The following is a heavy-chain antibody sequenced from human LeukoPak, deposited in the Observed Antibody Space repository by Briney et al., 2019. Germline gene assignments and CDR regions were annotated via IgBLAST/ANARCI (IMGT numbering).Heavy chain of an antibody. CDR2: ISGDGGNP. CDR3: AREYCSGGRCQYYFDY. Sequence: GGSLRLSCAASGFTFSSYAMHWVRQAPGKGLEYVSCISGDGGNPFHVNSVKGRFTISRDNSKDTLYLQLGSLRAEDMAVYYCAREYCSGGRCQYYFDYCGQGTLFSVSS. J-gene: IGHJ4*02. D-gene: IGHD2-15*01. CDR1: GFTFSSYA. V-gene: IGHV3-64*01.